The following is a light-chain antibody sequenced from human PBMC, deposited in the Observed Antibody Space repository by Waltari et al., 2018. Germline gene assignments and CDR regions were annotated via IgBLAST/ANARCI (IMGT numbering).Light chain of an antibody. J-gene: IGKJ3*01. V-gene: IGKV4-1*01. Sequence: DIVMTQSPDSLAVSLGERATINCKSSQSVLYSSNNKNYLAWYQQKPGKPPKLLIYLASTRESGVPDRFSGSGSGTDFTLTISSLQAEDVAVYYCQQYYTTPLTFGPGTKVDIK. CDR2: LAS. CDR3: QQYYTTPLT. CDR1: QSVLYSSNNKNY.